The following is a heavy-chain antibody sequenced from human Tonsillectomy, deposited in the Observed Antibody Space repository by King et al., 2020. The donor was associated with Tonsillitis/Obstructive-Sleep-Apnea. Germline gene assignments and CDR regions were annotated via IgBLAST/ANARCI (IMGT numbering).Heavy chain of an antibody. D-gene: IGHD3-10*01. CDR3: AKGSITMVRGVILKPSNYFDY. Sequence: VQLVESGGGLVQPGGSLRLSCAASGFTFSSYAMSWVRQAPGKGLEWVSAISGSGGSTYYADSVKGRFTISRDNSKNTLYLQMNSLRAEDTAVYYCAKGSITMVRGVILKPSNYFDYWGQGTLVTVSS. J-gene: IGHJ4*02. V-gene: IGHV3-23*04. CDR1: GFTFSSYA. CDR2: ISGSGGST.